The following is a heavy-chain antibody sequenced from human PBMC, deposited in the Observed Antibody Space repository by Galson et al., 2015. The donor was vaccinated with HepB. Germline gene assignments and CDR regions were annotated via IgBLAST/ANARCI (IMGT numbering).Heavy chain of an antibody. CDR2: IIPILGIA. D-gene: IGHD2-15*01. CDR1: GYTFSSYA. J-gene: IGHJ5*02. V-gene: IGHV1-69*04. Sequence: SVKVSCKASGYTFSSYAISWVRQAPGQGLEWMGRIIPILGIANYAQKFQGRVTITTDKSTSTAYMELSSLRSEDTAVYYCARGPREHDYSYWFDPWGQGTLVTVSS. CDR3: ARGPREHDYSYWFDP.